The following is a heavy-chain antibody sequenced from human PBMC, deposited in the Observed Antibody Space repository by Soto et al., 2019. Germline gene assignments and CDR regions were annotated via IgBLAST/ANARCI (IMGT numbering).Heavy chain of an antibody. CDR3: ARGHIVVVPTVGWFDP. V-gene: IGHV4-38-2*02. Sequence: SETLSLTCTVSGYFISSGYYWGWILQPPWKGLEWIGSMFHSGSTHYNPSLKSRVTMSVDTSKNQFSLRLSSVTASDTAVYYCARGHIVVVPTVGWFDPWGQGTLVTVSS. CDR2: MFHSGST. D-gene: IGHD2-2*01. CDR1: GYFISSGYY. J-gene: IGHJ5*02.